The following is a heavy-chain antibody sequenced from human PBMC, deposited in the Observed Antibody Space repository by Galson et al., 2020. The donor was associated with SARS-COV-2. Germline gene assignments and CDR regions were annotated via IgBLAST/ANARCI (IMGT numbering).Heavy chain of an antibody. CDR1: GFTFSSYA. CDR2: ISYDGSNK. Sequence: LSLTCAASGFTFSSYAMHWVRQAPGKGLEWVAVISYDGSNKYYADSVKGRFTISRDNSKNTLYLQMNSLRAEDTAVYYCARDSYTDYYGSGSPDNWFDPWGQGTLVTVSS. D-gene: IGHD3-10*01. CDR3: ARDSYTDYYGSGSPDNWFDP. V-gene: IGHV3-30-3*01. J-gene: IGHJ5*02.